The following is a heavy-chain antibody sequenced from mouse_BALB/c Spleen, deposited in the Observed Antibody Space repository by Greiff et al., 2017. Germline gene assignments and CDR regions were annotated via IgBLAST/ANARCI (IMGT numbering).Heavy chain of an antibody. CDR1: GFSLTSYG. V-gene: IGHV2-3*01. D-gene: IGHD2-10*02. J-gene: IGHJ4*01. Sequence: QVQLKESGPGLVAPSQSLSISCTVSGFSLTSYGVSWVRQPPGQGLEWLGVIWGDGSTNYHSALIPRLTIIKDNSKSHVFLKLNSLQTDDTATYYCAKKKYGNCAMDYWGQGTSVTVSS. CDR2: IWGDGST. CDR3: AKKKYGNCAMDY.